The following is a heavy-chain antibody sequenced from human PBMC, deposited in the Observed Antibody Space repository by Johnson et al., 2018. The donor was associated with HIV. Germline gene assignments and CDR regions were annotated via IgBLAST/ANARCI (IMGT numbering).Heavy chain of an antibody. V-gene: IGHV3-7*04. Sequence: VQLVESGGGLVQPGGSLRLSCAASGFTFSRYWMSWVRQAPGGGLEWVANINQDGSEKNYVDSVKGRFAISRDNAKNSLYLQINSLRAEDTAVYYCARDDCTAGICYNAFDIWGQGTMVTVSS. D-gene: IGHD2-8*02. CDR3: ARDDCTAGICYNAFDI. CDR2: INQDGSEK. CDR1: GFTFSRYW. J-gene: IGHJ3*02.